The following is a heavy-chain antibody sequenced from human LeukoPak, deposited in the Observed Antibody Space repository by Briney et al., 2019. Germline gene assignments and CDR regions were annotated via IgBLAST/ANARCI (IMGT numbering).Heavy chain of an antibody. CDR1: RFTFRSYS. V-gene: IGHV3-48*04. Sequence: GGSLRLSCAASRFTFRSYSMNWVRQAPGKGLEWVSYISSSSSTIYYADSVKGRFTISRDNAKNSLYLQMNSLRVEDTAVYYCARDKDSRSWYWYGTDVWGQGTTVTVSS. J-gene: IGHJ6*02. CDR3: ARDKDSRSWYWYGTDV. D-gene: IGHD6-13*01. CDR2: ISSSSSTI.